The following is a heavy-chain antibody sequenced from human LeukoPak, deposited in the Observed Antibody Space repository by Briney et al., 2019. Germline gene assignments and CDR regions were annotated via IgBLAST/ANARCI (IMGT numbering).Heavy chain of an antibody. CDR3: ARQTDVGAMIDY. V-gene: IGHV4-39*01. J-gene: IGHJ4*02. Sequence: SEALSLTCTASGGSISSSSYYWGWIRQPPGKGLEWIGNMYYSGSTYYNPSLKSRVTISVDTPKNQFSLKVSSVTAADTAVYYCARQTDVGAMIDYWGQGTLVTVSS. CDR2: MYYSGST. D-gene: IGHD1-26*01. CDR1: GGSISSSSYY.